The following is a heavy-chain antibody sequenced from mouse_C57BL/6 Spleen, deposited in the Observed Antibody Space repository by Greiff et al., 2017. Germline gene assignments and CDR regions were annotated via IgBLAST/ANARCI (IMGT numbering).Heavy chain of an antibody. CDR1: GYTFTSYW. V-gene: IGHV1-52*01. CDR3: ARSEYHAMDY. CDR2: IDPSDSDT. J-gene: IGHJ4*01. Sequence: QVQLQQSGAELVRPGSSVKLSCKASGYTFTSYWMHWVKQRPIQGLEWIGNIDPSDSDTHYNQKFKDKATLTVDKSSSTAYMQLSSLTSEDSAVDYCARSEYHAMDYWGQGTSVTVSS.